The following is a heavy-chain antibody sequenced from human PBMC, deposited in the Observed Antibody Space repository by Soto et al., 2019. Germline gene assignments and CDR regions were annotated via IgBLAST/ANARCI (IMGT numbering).Heavy chain of an antibody. CDR2: ISGSGGST. CDR1: GVSFSSYA. CDR3: AKGLAAAGIPG. D-gene: IGHD6-13*01. V-gene: IGHV3-23*01. J-gene: IGHJ4*02. Sequence: GGSVRLSCAASGVSFSSYAMSWVRQAPGKGLEWVSAISGSGGSTYYADSVKGRFTISRDNSKNTLYLQMNSLRAEDTAVYYCAKGLAAAGIPGWGQGTLVTVSS.